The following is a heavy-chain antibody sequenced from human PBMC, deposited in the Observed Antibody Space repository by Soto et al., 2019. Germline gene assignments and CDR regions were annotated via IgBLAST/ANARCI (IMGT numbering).Heavy chain of an antibody. CDR3: AKGGRQWLVTSDFNY. J-gene: IGHJ4*02. CDR2: VSHDGRNT. V-gene: IGHV3-30*18. D-gene: IGHD6-19*01. CDR1: GFTFSDYA. Sequence: VQLVESGGGVVQPGRSLRLSCEASGFTFSDYAMHWVRQAPGKGLEWVAVVSHDGRNTHYADSVKGRFTISRDSSKNTVSLEMTSLRAEDRAVYYCAKGGRQWLVTSDFNYRGQGALVTVSS.